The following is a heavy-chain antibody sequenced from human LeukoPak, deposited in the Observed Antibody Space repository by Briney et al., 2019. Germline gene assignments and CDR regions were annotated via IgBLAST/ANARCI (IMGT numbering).Heavy chain of an antibody. V-gene: IGHV4-39*01. Sequence: PSETLSLTCTVSAGSISSSSYYWGWIRQPPGKGLEWIGSIYYSGSTCYNPSLKSRVTISVDTSKNQFSLKLSSVTAADTAVYYCARGYDFWSGYSAYFDYWGQGTLVTVSS. J-gene: IGHJ4*02. CDR3: ARGYDFWSGYSAYFDY. CDR1: AGSISSSSYY. CDR2: IYYSGST. D-gene: IGHD3-3*01.